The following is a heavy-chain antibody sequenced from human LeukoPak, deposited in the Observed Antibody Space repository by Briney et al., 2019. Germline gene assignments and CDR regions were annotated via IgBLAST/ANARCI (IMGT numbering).Heavy chain of an antibody. V-gene: IGHV3-48*03. J-gene: IGHJ4*02. CDR2: ISRSGSTR. D-gene: IGHD2-21*02. CDR1: GFTFSSYG. Sequence: PGGSLRLSCAASGFTFSSYGMNWVRQAPGKGLEWISYISRSGSTRYYADSVKGRFAISRDNAKNSLYLQMISLGAEDTAVYYCARDRGAGDIYFDYWGQGTLVTVSS. CDR3: ARDRGAGDIYFDY.